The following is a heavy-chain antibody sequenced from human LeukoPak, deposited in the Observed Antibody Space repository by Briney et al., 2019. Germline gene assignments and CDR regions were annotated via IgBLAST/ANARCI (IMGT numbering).Heavy chain of an antibody. CDR2: IRQDGNEK. J-gene: IGHJ4*02. CDR3: ARVVFDTTNWYVIDY. CDR1: GFTSTTYW. V-gene: IGHV3-7*01. D-gene: IGHD6-13*01. Sequence: PGGSLRLSCAATGFTSTTYWMTWVRQAPGKGLERVANIRQDGNEKYYVGSVRGRFTISRDNAKNSIYLQMNSLRAEDMAVYYCARVVFDTTNWYVIDYWGQGTLVTVSS.